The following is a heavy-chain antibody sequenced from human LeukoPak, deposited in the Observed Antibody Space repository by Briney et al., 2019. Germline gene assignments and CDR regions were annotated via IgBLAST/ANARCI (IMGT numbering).Heavy chain of an antibody. D-gene: IGHD3-10*01. Sequence: GGSLRLSCAASGFTFSSYAMSWVRQAPGKGLEWVSIIYSGVNTFYADSVRGRFTISRDTSKNTLYLQMSSLRDEDTAVYYCARAHIITLVRGIITDGYFDSWGQGTLVTVSS. CDR2: IYSGVNT. CDR3: ARAHIITLVRGIITDGYFDS. V-gene: IGHV3-53*01. J-gene: IGHJ4*02. CDR1: GFTFSSYA.